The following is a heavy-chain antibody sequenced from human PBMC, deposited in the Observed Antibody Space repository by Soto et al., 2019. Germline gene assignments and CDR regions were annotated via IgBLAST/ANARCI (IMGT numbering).Heavy chain of an antibody. CDR2: IYHTGTT. D-gene: IGHD3-10*01. J-gene: IGHJ4*02. V-gene: IGHV4-4*02. CDR3: AGSVHF. CDR1: GASINRDNW. Sequence: QVQLQESGPGLVNPSGTLSLTCAVSGASINRDNWWTWVRQPPGKGLEWIGDIYHTGTTNYDSSLKSRATISIDESKNHFSLNLNSVTAADTAVYYCAGSVHFWGQGTLLAVSS.